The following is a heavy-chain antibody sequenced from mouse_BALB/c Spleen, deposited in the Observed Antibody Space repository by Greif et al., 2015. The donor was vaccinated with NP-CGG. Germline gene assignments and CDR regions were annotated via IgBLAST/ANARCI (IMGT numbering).Heavy chain of an antibody. J-gene: IGHJ2*01. V-gene: IGHV3-2*02. CDR1: GYSITSDYA. Sequence: EVQLVESGPGLVKPSQSLSLTCTVTGYSITSDYAWNWIRQFPGNKLEWMGYISYSGSTSYNPSLKSRISITRDTSKNQFFLQLNSVTTEDTATYYCASRNYYGSIFDYWGQGTTLTVSS. CDR3: ASRNYYGSIFDY. D-gene: IGHD1-1*01. CDR2: ISYSGST.